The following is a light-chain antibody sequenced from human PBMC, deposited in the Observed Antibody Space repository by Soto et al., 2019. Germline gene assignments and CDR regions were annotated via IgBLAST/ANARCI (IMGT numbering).Light chain of an antibody. CDR1: SSNIGRNY. J-gene: IGLJ2*01. V-gene: IGLV1-51*01. CDR3: GAWDNSLSVVV. CDR2: DND. Sequence: QSVLTQPPSVSAAPGQKVTISCSRSSSNIGRNYVSWYQHLPGTAPKLLIYDNDKRPSGIPDRFSGSKSGTSATLGITGLQTGDEADYYCGAWDNSLSVVVFGGGTKLTVL.